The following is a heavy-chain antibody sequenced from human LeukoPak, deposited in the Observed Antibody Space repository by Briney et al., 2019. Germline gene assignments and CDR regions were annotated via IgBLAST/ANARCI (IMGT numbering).Heavy chain of an antibody. J-gene: IGHJ6*02. Sequence: GGSLRLSCAASGFTFSSYAMHWVRQAPGKGLEWVAVISYDGSNKYYADSVKGRFTISRDNSKNTLYLQMNRLRAEDTAVYYCARDSPISGYYYYYGMDVWGQGTTVTVSS. V-gene: IGHV3-30*04. CDR1: GFTFSSYA. D-gene: IGHD5-12*01. CDR3: ARDSPISGYYYYYGMDV. CDR2: ISYDGSNK.